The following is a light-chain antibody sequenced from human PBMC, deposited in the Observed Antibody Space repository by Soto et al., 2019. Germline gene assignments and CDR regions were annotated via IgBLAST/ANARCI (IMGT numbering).Light chain of an antibody. J-gene: IGLJ2*01. Sequence: QSALTQPPSASGSPGQSGTISCTGTRSDVGDYNYVSWYQQHPGKAPKLIIYEVNKRPSGVPDRFSGSKSGNTASLSVSGLQADDEADYYCSAYAGSNNLEVFGGGTKLTVL. CDR1: RSDVGDYNY. V-gene: IGLV2-8*01. CDR3: SAYAGSNNLEV. CDR2: EVN.